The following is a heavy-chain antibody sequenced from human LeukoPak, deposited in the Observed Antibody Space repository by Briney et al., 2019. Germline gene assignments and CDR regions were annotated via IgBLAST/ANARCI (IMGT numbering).Heavy chain of an antibody. Sequence: ASVKVSCKASGGTFSSYAISWVRQAPGQGLEWMGWMNPNSGNTGYAQKFQGRVTITRNTSISTAYMELSSLRSEDTAVYYCARGSRLGSDYWGQGTLVTVSS. CDR2: MNPNSGNT. CDR3: ARGSRLGSDY. J-gene: IGHJ4*02. CDR1: GGTFSSYA. V-gene: IGHV1-8*03. D-gene: IGHD6-19*01.